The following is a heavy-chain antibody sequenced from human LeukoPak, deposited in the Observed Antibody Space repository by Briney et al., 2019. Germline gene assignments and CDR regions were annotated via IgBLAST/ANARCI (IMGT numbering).Heavy chain of an antibody. Sequence: ASVKVSCKAPGYTFTSYGISWVRQAPGQGLEWMGWISAYNGNTNYAQKLQGRVTMTTDTSTSTAYMELRSLRSDDTAVYYCARDHEIAVAGTLFGFWGQGTLVTVSS. V-gene: IGHV1-18*01. D-gene: IGHD6-19*01. CDR3: ARDHEIAVAGTLFGF. CDR2: ISAYNGNT. J-gene: IGHJ4*02. CDR1: GYTFTSYG.